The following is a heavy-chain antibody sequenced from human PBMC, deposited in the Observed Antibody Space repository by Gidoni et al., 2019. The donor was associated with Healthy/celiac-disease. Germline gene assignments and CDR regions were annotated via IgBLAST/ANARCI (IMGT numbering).Heavy chain of an antibody. D-gene: IGHD2-21*02. CDR1: GGSISSSSYY. CDR3: ASLTKGLGVTAGGSDY. Sequence: QLQLQESGPGLVKPSETLSLTCTVSGGSISSSSYYWGWIRQPPGKGLEWIGSIYYSGSTYYNPSLKSRVTISVDTSKNQFSRKLSSVTAADTAVYYGASLTKGLGVTAGGSDYWGQGTLVTVSS. J-gene: IGHJ4*02. CDR2: IYYSGST. V-gene: IGHV4-39*07.